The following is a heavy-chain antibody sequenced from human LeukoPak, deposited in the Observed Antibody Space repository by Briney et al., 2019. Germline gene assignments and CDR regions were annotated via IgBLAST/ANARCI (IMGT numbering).Heavy chain of an antibody. V-gene: IGHV3-74*01. J-gene: IGHJ4*02. CDR1: GNYW. Sequence: GGSLRLSCAAPGNYWMHWVRQAPGKGLVWVSHINSDGSWTSYADSVKGRFTISKDNAKNTVYLQMNNLRAEDTAVYYCVSFYETYWGRGTLVTVSS. D-gene: IGHD2-2*01. CDR2: INSDGSWT. CDR3: VSFYETY.